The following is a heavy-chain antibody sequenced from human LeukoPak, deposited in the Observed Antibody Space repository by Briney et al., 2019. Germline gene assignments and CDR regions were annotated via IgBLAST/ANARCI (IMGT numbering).Heavy chain of an antibody. J-gene: IGHJ4*02. Sequence: QTLSLTCAISGDSVSSKSASWNWIRQSPSRGLEWLGRTYSRSKWFNDYAVSVKSRITINPDTSKNQFSLHLSSVTPDDTAIYYCARGTGSLDYWGQGTLVTVSS. CDR3: ARGTGSLDY. CDR1: GDSVSSKSAS. CDR2: TYSRSKWFN. D-gene: IGHD1-26*01. V-gene: IGHV6-1*01.